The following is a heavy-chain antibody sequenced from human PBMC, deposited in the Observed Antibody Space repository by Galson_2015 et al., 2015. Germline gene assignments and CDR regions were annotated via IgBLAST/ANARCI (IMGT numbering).Heavy chain of an antibody. J-gene: IGHJ3*02. CDR2: ISGSGGST. CDR1: GFTFSSYA. V-gene: IGHV3-23*01. Sequence: SLRLSCAASGFTFSSYAMSWVRQAPGKGLEWVSAISGSGGSTYYADSVKGRFTISRDNSKNTLYLQMNSLRAEDTAVYYCARGSVVIKGAFDIWGQGTMVTVSS. CDR3: ARGSVVIKGAFDI. D-gene: IGHD3-22*01.